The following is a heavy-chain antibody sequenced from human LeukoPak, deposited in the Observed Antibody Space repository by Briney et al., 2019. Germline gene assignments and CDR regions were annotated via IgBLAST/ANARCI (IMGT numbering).Heavy chain of an antibody. V-gene: IGHV4-61*02. CDR1: GGSISSGSYY. J-gene: IGHJ5*02. CDR3: ERDVNGVRYDWFDI. D-gene: IGHD2-8*01. Sequence: SETLSLTCTVSGGSISSGSYYWSWIRQPAGKGLEWIGRIYTSGSTNYNPSLKSRVTISVDTSKNQFSLKLSSVTAADTGVYYCERDVNGVRYDWFDICGQGTLVTVSS. CDR2: IYTSGST.